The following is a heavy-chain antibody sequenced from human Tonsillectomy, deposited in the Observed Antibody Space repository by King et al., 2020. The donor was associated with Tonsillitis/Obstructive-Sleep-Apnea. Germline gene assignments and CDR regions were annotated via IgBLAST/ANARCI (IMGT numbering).Heavy chain of an antibody. Sequence: VQLPQWGAGLLKPSETLSLTCAVYGGSFSGYYWSWIRQPPGKGLEWIGEINHSGSTNYNPSLKSRVTISVDTSKNQFSLKLSSMTAADTAVYYCARGGGYCSSTSCYHWFDPWGQGTLVTVSS. V-gene: IGHV4-34*01. J-gene: IGHJ5*02. CDR3: ARGGGYCSSTSCYHWFDP. D-gene: IGHD2-2*01. CDR2: INHSGST. CDR1: GGSFSGYY.